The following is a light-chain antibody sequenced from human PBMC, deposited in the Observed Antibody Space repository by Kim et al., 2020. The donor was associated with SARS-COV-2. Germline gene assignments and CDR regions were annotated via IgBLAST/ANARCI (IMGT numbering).Light chain of an antibody. CDR1: SSNIGSNT. CDR2: SNN. CDR3: AAWDDSLNGYV. Sequence: ELTQPPSASGTPGQRVTISCSGSSSNIGSNTVNWYQQLPGTAPKLLIYSNNQRPSGAPDRFSGSKSGTSASLAISGLQSEDEADYYCAAWDDSLNGYVFGTGTKVTVL. J-gene: IGLJ1*01. V-gene: IGLV1-44*01.